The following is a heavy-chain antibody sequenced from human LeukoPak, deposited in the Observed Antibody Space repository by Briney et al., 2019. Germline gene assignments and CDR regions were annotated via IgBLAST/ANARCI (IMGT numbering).Heavy chain of an antibody. CDR2: ISWNSGSI. J-gene: IGHJ3*02. CDR1: GFTFDDYA. D-gene: IGHD1-26*01. CDR3: AKDTEWELRAGDAFDI. V-gene: IGHV3-9*01. Sequence: GGSLRLSCAASGFTFDDYAMHWVRQAPGKGLEWVSGISWNSGSIGYADSVKGRFTISRDNAKNSLYLQMNSLRVEDTALYYCAKDTEWELRAGDAFDIWGQGTMVTVSS.